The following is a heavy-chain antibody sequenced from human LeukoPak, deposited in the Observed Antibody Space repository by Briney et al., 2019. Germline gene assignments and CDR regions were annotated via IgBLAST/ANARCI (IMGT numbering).Heavy chain of an antibody. CDR2: ISHGGSNK. Sequence: GGSLRLSCAASGFTFSSYAMHWVRQAPGKGLEWVAVISHGGSNKYYADSVKGRFTISRDNSKNTLYLQMNSLRAEDTAVYYCARESLITMVRGAKGSEYFQHWGQGTLVTVSS. V-gene: IGHV3-30*04. CDR3: ARESLITMVRGAKGSEYFQH. CDR1: GFTFSSYA. D-gene: IGHD3-10*01. J-gene: IGHJ1*01.